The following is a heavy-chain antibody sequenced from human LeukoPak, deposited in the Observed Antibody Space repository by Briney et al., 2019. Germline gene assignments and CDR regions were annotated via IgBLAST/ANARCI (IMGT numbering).Heavy chain of an antibody. V-gene: IGHV3-9*01. J-gene: IGHJ3*02. Sequence: PGGSLRLSCAASGFTFSSYAMSRVRQAPGKGLEWVSGISWNSGSIGYADSVKGRFTISRDNAKNSLYLQMNSLRAEDTALYYCAKAEYYDFWSGETRDAFDIWGQGTMVTVSS. CDR1: GFTFSSYA. CDR2: ISWNSGSI. CDR3: AKAEYYDFWSGETRDAFDI. D-gene: IGHD3-3*01.